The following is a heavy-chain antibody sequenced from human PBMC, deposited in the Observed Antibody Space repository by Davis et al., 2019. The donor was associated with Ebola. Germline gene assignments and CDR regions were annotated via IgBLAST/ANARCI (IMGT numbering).Heavy chain of an antibody. CDR3: AKDRVRLWFGE. V-gene: IGHV3-23*03. CDR2: LWSGGLNK. D-gene: IGHD3-10*01. Sequence: GESLKISCAASGFAFASYSMNWVRQAPGKGPEWVSGLWSGGLNKYYADSVKGRFTVFRDNSRNTLYLQLNSLRVEDTAVYYCAKDRVRLWFGEGGQGTLVTVSS. CDR1: GFAFASYS. J-gene: IGHJ4*02.